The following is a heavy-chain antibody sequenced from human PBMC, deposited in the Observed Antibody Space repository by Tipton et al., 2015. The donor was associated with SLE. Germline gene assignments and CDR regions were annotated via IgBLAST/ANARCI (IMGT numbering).Heavy chain of an antibody. V-gene: IGHV3-74*01. Sequence: GSLRLSCAASGFTFSSYWMHWVRQAPGKGLVWVSRINTDGSSTSYADSVKGRFTISRDNSKNTLYLQMNSLRAEDTAVYYCAKSDGGYYDFWSGYRTYYYMDVWGKGTTVTISS. J-gene: IGHJ6*03. CDR2: INTDGSST. CDR3: AKSDGGYYDFWSGYRTYYYMDV. CDR1: GFTFSSYW. D-gene: IGHD3-3*01.